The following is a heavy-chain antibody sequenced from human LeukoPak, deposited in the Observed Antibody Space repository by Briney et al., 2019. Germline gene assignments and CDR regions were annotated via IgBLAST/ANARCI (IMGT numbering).Heavy chain of an antibody. CDR2: ISSSSSAI. CDR1: GFTFSSYS. V-gene: IGHV3-48*04. Sequence: GGSLRLSCAASGFTFSSYSMNWVRRAPGKGLEWVSYISSSSSAIYYADSVKGRFTISRDNAKNSLYLQMNSLRAEDTAVYYCARSRPSSHIVVVVGASRVAFVWGQGTMVTVSS. D-gene: IGHD2-21*01. J-gene: IGHJ3*01. CDR3: ARSRPSSHIVVVVGASRVAFV.